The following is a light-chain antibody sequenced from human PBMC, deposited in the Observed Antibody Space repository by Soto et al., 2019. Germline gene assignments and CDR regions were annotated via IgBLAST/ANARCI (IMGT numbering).Light chain of an antibody. CDR3: QQYYSYWT. CDR2: DAS. V-gene: IGKV1-5*01. J-gene: IGKJ1*01. Sequence: DIQMTHSPATLSESVVYRVSITCRASQSFSNWLAWYQQNSGKAPKLLIYDASSLQSGVPSRFSGSGSGTEFALTISSLQPDDFATYYCQQYYSYWTFGQGTKVDIK. CDR1: QSFSNW.